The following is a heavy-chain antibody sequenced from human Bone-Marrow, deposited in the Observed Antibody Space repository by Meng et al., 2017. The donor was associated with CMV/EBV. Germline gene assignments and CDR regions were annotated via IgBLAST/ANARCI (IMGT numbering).Heavy chain of an antibody. CDR2: INHSGST. J-gene: IGHJ6*02. Sequence: GSLRLSCAVYGGSFSGYYWSWIRQPPGKGLEWIGEINHSGSTNNNPSLKSRVTISVDTSKNQFSLKLSSVTAADTAVYYCARGLHPGSSWYYGMDVWGQGTTVTFSS. D-gene: IGHD6-13*01. V-gene: IGHV4-34*01. CDR1: GGSFSGYY. CDR3: ARGLHPGSSWYYGMDV.